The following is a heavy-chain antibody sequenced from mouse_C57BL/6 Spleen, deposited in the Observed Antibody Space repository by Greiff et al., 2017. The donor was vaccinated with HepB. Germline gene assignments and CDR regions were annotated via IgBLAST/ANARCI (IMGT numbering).Heavy chain of an antibody. D-gene: IGHD3-2*02. CDR3: ARSGQLRIRAMDY. Sequence: VKLVESGPELVKPGASVKLSCKASGYTFTSYDINWVKQRPGQGLEWIGWIYPRDGSTKYNEKFKGKATLTVDTSSSTAYMELHSLTSEDSAVYFCARSGQLRIRAMDYWGQGTSGTVSS. CDR1: GYTFTSYD. J-gene: IGHJ4*01. V-gene: IGHV1-85*01. CDR2: IYPRDGST.